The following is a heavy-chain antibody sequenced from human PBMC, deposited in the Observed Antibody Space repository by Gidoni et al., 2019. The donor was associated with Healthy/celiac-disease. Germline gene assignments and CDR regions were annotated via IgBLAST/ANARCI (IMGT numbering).Heavy chain of an antibody. Sequence: QVQLQQWGAGLLKPSETLSLTCAVYGGSFSGYYWIWIRQPPGKGLEWIGEINHSGSTNYNPSLKSRVTISVDTSKNQFSLKLSSVTAADTAVYYCARGRAGYCSSTSCYFSIWFDPWGQGTLVTVSS. CDR3: ARGRAGYCSSTSCYFSIWFDP. J-gene: IGHJ5*02. V-gene: IGHV4-34*01. CDR1: GGSFSGYY. D-gene: IGHD2-2*01. CDR2: INHSGST.